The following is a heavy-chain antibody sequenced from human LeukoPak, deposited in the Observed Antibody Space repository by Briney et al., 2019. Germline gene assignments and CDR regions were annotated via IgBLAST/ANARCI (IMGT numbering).Heavy chain of an antibody. J-gene: IGHJ4*02. CDR3: ATDRGWRTSGYYLYYFEP. CDR1: GFILSGYF. D-gene: IGHD3-3*01. CDR2: IKHDGSEE. Sequence: GSLRLSCAASGFILSGYFMSWVRQAPGKGLEWVASIKHDGSEEYYVDSVRGRFTISRDNTKSSLYLQMSSLRAEDTAVYYCATDRGWRTSGYYLYYFEPWGQGTLVTVSS. V-gene: IGHV3-7*01.